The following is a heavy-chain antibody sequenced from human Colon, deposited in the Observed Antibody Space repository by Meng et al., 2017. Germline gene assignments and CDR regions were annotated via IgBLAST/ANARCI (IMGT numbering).Heavy chain of an antibody. Sequence: VHLHESGPGPVRPSDDMSLVCTFSGGSIKSGCYHWSWVRQHPGKGLEYIGFMSDSGTTDYNPSLRSRVSISEIGSSKNQFSLTLRSVTAADTATYCCARDTLYGTDYWGQGVLVTVSS. CDR2: MSDSGTT. CDR3: ARDTLYGTDY. J-gene: IGHJ4*02. V-gene: IGHV4-31*03. CDR1: GGSIKSGCYH. D-gene: IGHD4-17*01.